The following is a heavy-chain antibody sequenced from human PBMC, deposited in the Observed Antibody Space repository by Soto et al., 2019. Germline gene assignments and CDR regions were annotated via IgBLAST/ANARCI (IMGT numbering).Heavy chain of an antibody. CDR3: ARVSKIVDPKDGKSAYFDAMEV. CDR2: VYSTGTT. V-gene: IGHV4-61*01. Sequence: PXETLSLPRAVSSDSVSSRNFDWTWIRQPPGKPLEWIGYVYSTGTTNYSPSLKSRVDMSVDTSENQFSLKVRSVTAADAAVYFCARVSKIVDPKDGKSAYFDAMEVWGHGTTVTV. D-gene: IGHD3-16*02. CDR1: SDSVSSRNFD. J-gene: IGHJ6*02.